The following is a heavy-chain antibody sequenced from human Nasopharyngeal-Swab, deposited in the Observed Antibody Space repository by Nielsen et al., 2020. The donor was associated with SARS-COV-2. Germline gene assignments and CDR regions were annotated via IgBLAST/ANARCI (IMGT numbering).Heavy chain of an antibody. CDR1: GGSISSGGYY. CDR2: IYYSGST. Sequence: SETLSLTCTVSGGSISSGGYYWSWIRQHPGKGLEWIGYIYYSGSTYYNPSLKSRVTISVDTSKNQFSLKLSSVTAADAAVYYCARGPNLWGSYRYSPLYRDLDLWGRGTLVTVSS. V-gene: IGHV4-31*03. D-gene: IGHD3-16*02. J-gene: IGHJ2*01. CDR3: ARGPNLWGSYRYSPLYRDLDL.